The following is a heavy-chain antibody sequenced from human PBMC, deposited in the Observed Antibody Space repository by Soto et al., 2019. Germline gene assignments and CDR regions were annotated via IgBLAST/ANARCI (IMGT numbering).Heavy chain of an antibody. V-gene: IGHV1-3*01. J-gene: IGHJ4*02. Sequence: QVQFVQSGAEVKKPGASVKLSCKTSGYTYTEYAIHWVRQAPGQGLEWMGWINVGNGNAKYSQRFEGRVTMTRDTYASTVYMEVGSLASEDTAVYYCTSSPERGYWGQGTLVTVSS. CDR2: INVGNGNA. CDR1: GYTYTEYA. CDR3: TSSPERGY.